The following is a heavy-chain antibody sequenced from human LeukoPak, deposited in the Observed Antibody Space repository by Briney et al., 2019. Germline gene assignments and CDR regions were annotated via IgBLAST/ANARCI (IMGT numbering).Heavy chain of an antibody. CDR1: GGTFSSYA. V-gene: IGHV1-69*04. Sequence: SVKVSCKASGGTFSSYAISWVRQAPGQGLEWMGRIIPIFGIANYAQKFQGRVTITADKSTSTAYMELSSLRSEDTAVYYCARSSPRDIVVVPAAIPWFDPWGQGTLVTVSS. CDR3: ARSSPRDIVVVPAAIPWFDP. J-gene: IGHJ5*02. D-gene: IGHD2-2*01. CDR2: IIPIFGIA.